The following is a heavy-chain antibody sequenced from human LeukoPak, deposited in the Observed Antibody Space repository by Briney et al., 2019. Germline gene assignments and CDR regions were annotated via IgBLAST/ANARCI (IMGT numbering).Heavy chain of an antibody. Sequence: GGSLRLSCAASGFTFSDYYMSWIRQAPGKGLEWVSYISSSGSTIYYADSVEGRFTISRDNAKNSLYLQMNSLRAEDTAVYYCANHLACGSTSCPPFDYWGQGTLVTVSS. V-gene: IGHV3-11*04. CDR2: ISSSGSTI. CDR1: GFTFSDYY. D-gene: IGHD2-2*01. J-gene: IGHJ4*02. CDR3: ANHLACGSTSCPPFDY.